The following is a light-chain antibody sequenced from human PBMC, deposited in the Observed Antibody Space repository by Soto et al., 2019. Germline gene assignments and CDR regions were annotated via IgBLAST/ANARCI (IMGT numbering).Light chain of an antibody. CDR1: QDVGNC. Sequence: IQMPQSPSSLSASVGDRVTITCQASQDVGNCLNWYQQKAGRAPKFLMQDASNLETGVPSRFSGSGSGKYFSFTITSLQPEDVATYYCQQCRDVPLTFGGGTKVDI. CDR3: QQCRDVPLT. CDR2: DAS. J-gene: IGKJ4*01. V-gene: IGKV1-33*01.